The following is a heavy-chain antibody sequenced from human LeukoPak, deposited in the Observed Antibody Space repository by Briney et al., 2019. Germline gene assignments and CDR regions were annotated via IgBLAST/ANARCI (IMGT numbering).Heavy chain of an antibody. V-gene: IGHV3-7*01. J-gene: IGHJ5*02. CDR3: TRWARYCSEGSCYSWFDP. Sequence: GGSLRLSFVSTVFTYRSYWLSWVRQAPGKGLEWVANMKGSEGYYVDPGQGRFTISRDNAKNPVYLKMNSWRVDDTAFYYCTRWARYCSEGSCYSWFDPWGQGTLVTVSS. CDR2: MKGSEG. D-gene: IGHD2-15*01. CDR1: VFTYRSYW.